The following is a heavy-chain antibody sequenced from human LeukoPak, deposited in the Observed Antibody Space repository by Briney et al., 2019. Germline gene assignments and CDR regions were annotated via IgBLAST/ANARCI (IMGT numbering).Heavy chain of an antibody. D-gene: IGHD5-24*01. CDR1: GGSISSYY. CDR3: ARGYGRDGYNLDAFDI. V-gene: IGHV4-59*01. J-gene: IGHJ3*02. CDR2: IYYSGST. Sequence: PSETLSLTCTVSGGSISSYYWSWIRQPPGKGLEWIGYIYYSGSTNYNPSLKSRVTISVDTSKNQFSLELSSVTAADTAVYYCARGYGRDGYNLDAFDIWGQGTMVTVSS.